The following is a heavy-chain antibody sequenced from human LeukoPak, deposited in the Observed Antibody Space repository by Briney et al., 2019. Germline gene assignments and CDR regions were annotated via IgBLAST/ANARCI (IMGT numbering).Heavy chain of an antibody. J-gene: IGHJ5*02. V-gene: IGHV3-30*18. Sequence: GRSLRLSCAASGFTFSSYGMHWVRQAPGEGLEWVAVIAHDGSNKYYADSVKGRFTISRDNSKNHLYLQMNNLRAQETAVYYCAKEAYYSDGGCHPSDLWGQGTLVDVPS. D-gene: IGHD3-22*01. CDR1: GFTFSSYG. CDR2: IAHDGSNK. CDR3: AKEAYYSDGGCHPSDL.